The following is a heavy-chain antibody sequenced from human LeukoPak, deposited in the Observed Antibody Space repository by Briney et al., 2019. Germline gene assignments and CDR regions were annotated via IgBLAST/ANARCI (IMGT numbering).Heavy chain of an antibody. CDR2: IYSGGST. D-gene: IGHD1-26*01. V-gene: IGHV3-66*02. J-gene: IGHJ3*02. CDR3: ARAPGSGI. CDR1: GFTVSSNY. Sequence: GESLRLSCVASGFTVSSNYMNWVRQAPGKGLEWLSVIYSGGSTYYADSVKGRFTISRDTSKNTVYLQMNSLRDEDTVVYYCARAPGSGIWGQGTMVTVSS.